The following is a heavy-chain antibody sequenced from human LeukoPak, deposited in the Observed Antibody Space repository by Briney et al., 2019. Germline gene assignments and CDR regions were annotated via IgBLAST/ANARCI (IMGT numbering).Heavy chain of an antibody. J-gene: IGHJ4*02. CDR3: ARTSPTSHFDF. D-gene: IGHD3-16*01. Sequence: PGESLRLSCVAPGFTFTTYWMHWVRQAPGRGLVWVSRINGDGSNSNYADSVKGRFTISRDNARNTLYLQMNGLRAEDTALYYCARTSPTSHFDFWGQGTLVTVSS. V-gene: IGHV3-74*01. CDR1: GFTFTTYW. CDR2: INGDGSNS.